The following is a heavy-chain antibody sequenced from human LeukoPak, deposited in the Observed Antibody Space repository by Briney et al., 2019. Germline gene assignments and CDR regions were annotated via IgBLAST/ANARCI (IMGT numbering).Heavy chain of an antibody. CDR1: GGSISSGGYS. J-gene: IGHJ6*02. CDR3: AREGRANTIFPILDV. V-gene: IGHV4-30-2*01. CDR2: IYHSGST. D-gene: IGHD3-3*01. Sequence: KTSETLSLTCAVSGGSISSGGYSWSWIRQPPGKGLEWIGYIYHSGSTYYNPSLKSRVTISVDRSKNQFSLKLSSVTAADTAVYYCAREGRANTIFPILDVWGQGTTVTVSS.